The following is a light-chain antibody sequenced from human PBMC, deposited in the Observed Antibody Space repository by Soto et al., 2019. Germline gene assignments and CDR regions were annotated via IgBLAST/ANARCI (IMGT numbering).Light chain of an antibody. CDR2: EVS. J-gene: IGLJ2*01. CDR3: CSSAGSRPFGVV. V-gene: IGLV2-23*02. Sequence: QSALTQPASVSGSPGQSITISCIGTSSDVGSYNLVSWYQQHPGKAPKVMIYEVSKRPSGVSNRFSGSKSGNTASLTISGLQAEDEADYYCCSSAGSRPFGVVFGGGTKLTVL. CDR1: SSDVGSYNL.